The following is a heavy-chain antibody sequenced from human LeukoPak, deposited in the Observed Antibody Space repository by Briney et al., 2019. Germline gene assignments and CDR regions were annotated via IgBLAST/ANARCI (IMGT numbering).Heavy chain of an antibody. CDR2: ISSDGRNK. D-gene: IGHD3-10*01. Sequence: GGSLRLFCAASGFTFRSYAMHWVRQAPGKGLEWVAVISSDGRNKYYADSVKGRFTISRDNSKNTLYLQMNSLRAEDTAVYYCARDLVDYYGSGSYYLWGQGTLVTVSS. CDR3: ARDLVDYYGSGSYYL. CDR1: GFTFRSYA. V-gene: IGHV3-30-3*01. J-gene: IGHJ4*02.